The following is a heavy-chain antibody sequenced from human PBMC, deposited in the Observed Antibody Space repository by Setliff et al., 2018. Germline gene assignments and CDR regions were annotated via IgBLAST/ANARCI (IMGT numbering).Heavy chain of an antibody. D-gene: IGHD1-26*01. Sequence: GGSLRLSCVASGFTISNYWMAWVRQAPGKGLEYVSDTSSHGEITHYADFVEGRFSISRDNSRNTVYLQMNSLRAEDTAQYYCARDSEGALDYWGQGTLVTVSS. CDR1: GFTISNYW. J-gene: IGHJ4*02. V-gene: IGHV3-64*04. CDR2: TSSHGEIT. CDR3: ARDSEGALDY.